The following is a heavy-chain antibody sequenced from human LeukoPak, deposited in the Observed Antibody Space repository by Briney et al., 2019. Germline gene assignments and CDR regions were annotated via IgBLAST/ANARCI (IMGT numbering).Heavy chain of an antibody. J-gene: IGHJ5*02. CDR1: GYTFTSYD. D-gene: IGHD3-10*01. CDR2: MNPNSGNT. Sequence: GASVKVSCKASGYTFTSYDIDWVRQATGQGLEWMGWMNPNSGNTGYAQKFQGRVTMARNTSISTAYMELSSLRSEDTAVYYCARGPRGPRRNWFDPWGQGTLVAVSS. CDR3: ARGPRGPRRNWFDP. V-gene: IGHV1-8*02.